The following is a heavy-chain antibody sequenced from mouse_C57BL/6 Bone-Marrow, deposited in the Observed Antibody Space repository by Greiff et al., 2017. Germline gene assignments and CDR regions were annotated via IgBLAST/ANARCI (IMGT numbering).Heavy chain of an antibody. CDR3: ARYNWVNYFDY. V-gene: IGHV1-19*01. J-gene: IGHJ2*01. CDR1: GYTFTDYY. CDR2: INPYNGGT. Sequence: EVQLQQSGPVLVKPGASVKMSCKASGYTFTDYYMNWVKQSHGKSLEWIGVINPYNGGTSYNQKFKGKATLTVYKSSSTAYMALNSLTSEDSAVYYCARYNWVNYFDYWGQGTTLTVSS. D-gene: IGHD4-1*01.